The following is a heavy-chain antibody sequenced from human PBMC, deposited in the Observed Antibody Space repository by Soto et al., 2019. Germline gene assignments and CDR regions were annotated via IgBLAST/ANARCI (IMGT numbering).Heavy chain of an antibody. V-gene: IGHV1-69*13. J-gene: IGHJ4*02. CDR3: AREGSGYNF. D-gene: IGHD5-12*01. CDR1: GGSFSNFG. CDR2: IVPVFGRP. Sequence: GASVKVSCKASGGSFSNFGISWVRQAPGQWLEWMGGIVPVFGRPNYAQRFRGRLTITADESTSTVYMELISLRSDDTAVYYCAREGSGYNFWGQGTQVTVSS.